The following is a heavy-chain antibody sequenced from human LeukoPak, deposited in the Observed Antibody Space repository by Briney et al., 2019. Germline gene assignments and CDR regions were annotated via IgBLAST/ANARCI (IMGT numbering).Heavy chain of an antibody. J-gene: IGHJ4*02. Sequence: PSETLSLTCTVSGGSISSYYWSWIRQPAGKGLEWIGRIYTSGSTTYNPSLKSRVTISIDTSKNQFSLKLSSVTAADTAVYYCARRATMLAGGYFDYWGQGTLVSVSS. V-gene: IGHV4-4*07. CDR3: ARRATMLAGGYFDY. D-gene: IGHD5-12*01. CDR1: GGSISSYY. CDR2: IYTSGST.